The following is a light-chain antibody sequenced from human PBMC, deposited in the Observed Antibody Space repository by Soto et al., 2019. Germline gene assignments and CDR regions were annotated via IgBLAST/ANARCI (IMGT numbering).Light chain of an antibody. J-gene: IGKJ1*01. CDR1: QSSNSN. CDR2: RES. Sequence: EIMMTQSPATLSVSPGERATLSCRASQSSNSNLAWYQQKPGQAPRLLIYRESTRATNIPARFSGSGSGTEFPITISSLQSEDCAVYYCQQYGNWPRTFGQGTKVEIK. CDR3: QQYGNWPRT. V-gene: IGKV3-15*01.